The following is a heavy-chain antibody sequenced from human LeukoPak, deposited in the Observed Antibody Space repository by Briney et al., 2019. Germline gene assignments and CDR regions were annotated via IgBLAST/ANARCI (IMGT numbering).Heavy chain of an antibody. V-gene: IGHV4-34*01. Sequence: SETLSLTCAVYGGSFSGHYWSWIRQPPGKGLEWIGEINHSGSTNYNPSLKSRVTISVDTSKNQFSLKLSSVTAADTAVYYCARGFPPGIAAAGRGSWFDPWGQGTLVTVSS. CDR1: GGSFSGHY. CDR3: ARGFPPGIAAAGRGSWFDP. D-gene: IGHD6-13*01. J-gene: IGHJ5*02. CDR2: INHSGST.